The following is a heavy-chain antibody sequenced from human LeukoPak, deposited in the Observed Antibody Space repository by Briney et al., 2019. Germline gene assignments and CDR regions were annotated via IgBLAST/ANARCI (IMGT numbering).Heavy chain of an antibody. CDR1: GFTLSSHG. CDR2: IWYDGTNK. V-gene: IGHV3-33*01. D-gene: IGHD1-26*01. Sequence: SGRSLRLSCAASGFTLSSHGIHWVRQAPGRGLEWVAVIWYDGTNKYYEDSVKGRFTISRDNSKNTLYLQMNSLRAEDTAVYYCARDFSGSWGVSYWGQGTLVTVSS. CDR3: ARDFSGSWGVSY. J-gene: IGHJ4*02.